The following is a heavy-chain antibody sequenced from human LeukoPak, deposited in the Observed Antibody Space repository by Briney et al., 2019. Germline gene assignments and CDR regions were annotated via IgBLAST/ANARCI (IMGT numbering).Heavy chain of an antibody. CDR2: INSDGSST. V-gene: IGHV3-74*01. CDR3: ARDQVSENWFDP. CDR1: RFTFSNYW. J-gene: IGHJ5*02. Sequence: GGSLRLSCAASRFTFSNYWMHWVRQAPGKGLVWVSRINSDGSSTSYADSVKGRFTISRDNAKNTLYLQMNSLRAEDTAVYYCARDQVSENWFDPWGQGTLVTVSS.